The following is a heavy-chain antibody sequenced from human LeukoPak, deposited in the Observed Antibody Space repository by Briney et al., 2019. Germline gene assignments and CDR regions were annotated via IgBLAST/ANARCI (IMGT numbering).Heavy chain of an antibody. J-gene: IGHJ5*02. CDR2: ISGSGGST. V-gene: IGHV3-23*01. Sequence: GGTLRLSCAASGFTFSSYGMSWVRQAPGKGLEWVSAISGSGGSTYYADSVKGRFTISRDNSKNTLYLQMNSLRAEDTAVYYCATESYGSGSYYNVLDGAWGQGTLVTVSS. CDR3: ATESYGSGSYYNVLDGA. CDR1: GFTFSSYG. D-gene: IGHD3-10*01.